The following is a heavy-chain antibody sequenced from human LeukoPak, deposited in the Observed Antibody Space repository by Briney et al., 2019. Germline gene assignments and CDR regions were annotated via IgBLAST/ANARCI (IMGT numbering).Heavy chain of an antibody. V-gene: IGHV4-39*01. CDR1: GGSISSSSYY. D-gene: IGHD1-26*01. CDR3: ASRPWELLRRGYYFDY. J-gene: IGHJ4*02. CDR2: IYYSGST. Sequence: PSETLSLTCTVSGGSISSSSYYWGWIRQPPGKGLEWIGSIYYSGSTYYNPSLKSRVTISVDTSKNQFSLKLSSVTAADTAVYYCASRPWELLRRGYYFDYWGQGTLVTVSS.